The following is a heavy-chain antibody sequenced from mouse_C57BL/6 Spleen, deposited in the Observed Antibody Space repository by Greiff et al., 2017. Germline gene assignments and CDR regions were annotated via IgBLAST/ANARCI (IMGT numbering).Heavy chain of an antibody. D-gene: IGHD1-1*01. CDR2: FHPYNDDT. J-gene: IGHJ1*03. CDR1: GYTFTTYP. CDR3: ARGIGYYGSSDWYFDV. Sequence: VQLQQSGAELVKPGASVKMSCKASGYTFTTYPIEWMKQNHGKSLEWIGNFHPYNDDTKYNEKFKGKATLTVEKSSSTVYLELRRLTSDDSAVYYGARGIGYYGSSDWYFDVWGTGTTVTVSS. V-gene: IGHV1-47*01.